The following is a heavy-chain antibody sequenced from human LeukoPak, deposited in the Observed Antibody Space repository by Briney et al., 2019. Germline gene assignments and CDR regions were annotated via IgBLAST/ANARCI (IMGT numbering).Heavy chain of an antibody. CDR1: GGTFSSYA. D-gene: IGHD3-10*01. Sequence: SVKVSCKASGGTFSSYAISWVRQAPGQGLEWMGRIIPILGIANYAQKFQGRVTITADKSTSTAYMELSSLRSEDTAVYYCAREPEAGNYGSGTEGSTFYYYYGMDVWGQGTTVTVSS. CDR3: AREPEAGNYGSGTEGSTFYYYYGMDV. V-gene: IGHV1-69*04. CDR2: IIPILGIA. J-gene: IGHJ6*02.